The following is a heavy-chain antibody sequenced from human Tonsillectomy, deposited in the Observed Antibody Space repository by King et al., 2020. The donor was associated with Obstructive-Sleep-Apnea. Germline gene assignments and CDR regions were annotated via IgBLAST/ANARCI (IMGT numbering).Heavy chain of an antibody. CDR1: GFTFSSYA. Sequence: VQLVESGGGLVQPGGSLRLSCAASGFTFSSYAISWVRQAPGKGLEWVSAISGSGGSTYYSDSVKGRLTISRDNSKNMLYLQMNSLRAEDTAVYYCAKGSYCSSTSCFGEFDYWGQGPLVTVSS. CDR3: AKGSYCSSTSCFGEFDY. V-gene: IGHV3-23*04. CDR2: ISGSGGST. D-gene: IGHD2-2*01. J-gene: IGHJ4*02.